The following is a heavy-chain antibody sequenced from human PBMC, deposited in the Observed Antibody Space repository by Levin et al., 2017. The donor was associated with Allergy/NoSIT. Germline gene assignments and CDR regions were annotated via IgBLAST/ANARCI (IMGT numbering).Heavy chain of an antibody. D-gene: IGHD3-10*01. CDR1: GFTFEDYA. CDR2: ISWKSDNI. CDR3: TIVPGSGICSGYYGMDV. Sequence: SLKISCAVSGFTFEDYAMHWVRQAPGKGLEWVSGISWKSDNIAYADSVKGRFTISRDNAKNSLYLRMNSLRAEDTALYYCTIVPGSGICSGYYGMDVWGQGTTVTVSS. J-gene: IGHJ6*02. V-gene: IGHV3-9*01.